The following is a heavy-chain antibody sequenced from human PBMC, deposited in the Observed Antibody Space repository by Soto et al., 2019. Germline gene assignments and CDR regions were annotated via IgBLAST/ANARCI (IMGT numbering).Heavy chain of an antibody. CDR1: GASMNSYH. V-gene: IGHV4-4*07. CDR3: ARDQGVAAAGITWFDP. D-gene: IGHD6-13*01. Sequence: SETLSLTCTVSGASMNSYHWSWIRQPAGKGLEWIGHIHSSGSTNYNPSLKSRVTMSVDTSKNQFSLRLMSLTAADTAVYYCARDQGVAAAGITWFDPWGQGSLVTV. J-gene: IGHJ5*02. CDR2: IHSSGST.